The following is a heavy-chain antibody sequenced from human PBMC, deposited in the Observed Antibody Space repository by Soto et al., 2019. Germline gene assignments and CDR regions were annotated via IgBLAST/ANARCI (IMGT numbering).Heavy chain of an antibody. CDR3: AIEHDYLWGSYRYTDDASDR. V-gene: IGHV3-33*01. J-gene: IGHJ3*02. CDR2: IGYDGSKK. Sequence: QVQLVESGGGVVQPGRSLRLSCAASGFTFSSYAMHWVRQAPVTGLVREAVIGYDGSKKYYADSVKGRFTISRDNLKNTLHLHMNSLIVEATAVYYCAIEHDYLWGSYRYTDDASDRWGHGTRVTVSS. CDR1: GFTFSSYA. D-gene: IGHD3-16*02.